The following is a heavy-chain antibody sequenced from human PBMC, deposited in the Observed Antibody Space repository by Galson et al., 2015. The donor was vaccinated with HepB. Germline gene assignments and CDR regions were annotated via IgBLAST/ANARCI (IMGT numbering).Heavy chain of an antibody. V-gene: IGHV6-1*01. Sequence: CAISGDSVSGNRAAWNWIRQSPSRGLEWLGRTLYRSEWSIDYAASVWSRIIINPDTSNNQVSLQLNSVTPEDTAVYYCARVGPGRDGYNYGALDIWAQGTMVTVSS. CDR2: TLYRSEWSI. J-gene: IGHJ3*02. CDR3: ARVGPGRDGYNYGALDI. CDR1: GDSVSGNRAA. D-gene: IGHD5-24*01.